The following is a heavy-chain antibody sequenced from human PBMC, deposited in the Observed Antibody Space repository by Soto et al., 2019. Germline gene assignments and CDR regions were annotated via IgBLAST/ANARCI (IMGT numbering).Heavy chain of an antibody. Sequence: PSETLTLTCTVSGGSISSGGYYWSWIRQHPGKGLEWIGYIYYSGSTYYNPSLKSRVTISVDTSKNQFSLKLSSVTAADTAVYYCASRVKRYCSGGSSHSTYAFDSCGQGTMVTVSS. CDR3: ASRVKRYCSGGSSHSTYAFDS. J-gene: IGHJ3*02. V-gene: IGHV4-31*03. D-gene: IGHD2-15*01. CDR2: IYYSGST. CDR1: GGSISSGGYY.